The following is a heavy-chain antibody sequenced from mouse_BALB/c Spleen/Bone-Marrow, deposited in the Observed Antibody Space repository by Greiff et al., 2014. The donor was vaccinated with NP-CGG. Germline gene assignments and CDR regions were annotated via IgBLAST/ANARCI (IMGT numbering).Heavy chain of an antibody. CDR2: ISDGGNYS. J-gene: IGHJ4*01. CDR3: ARSRMRYGAIDY. D-gene: IGHD2-10*02. CDR1: GFTFSDYY. Sequence: EVKLVESGGGLVKPGGSLKLSCAASGFTFSDYYIYWLRQTPEKRLEWVATISDGGNYSYYPDSVKGRFTISRDKAKNNLYLQMRSLKSEDTATYDCARSRMRYGAIDYWGQGISVAVFS. V-gene: IGHV5-4*02.